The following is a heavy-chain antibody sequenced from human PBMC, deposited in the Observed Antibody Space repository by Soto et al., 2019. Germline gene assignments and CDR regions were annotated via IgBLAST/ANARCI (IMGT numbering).Heavy chain of an antibody. J-gene: IGHJ6*02. CDR1: GGSISSGGYY. CDR2: IYYSGST. V-gene: IGHV4-31*03. D-gene: IGHD4-17*01. CDR3: AREKVRYGDYYYGMDV. Sequence: PSETLSLTCTVSGGSISSGGYYWSWIRQHPGKGLEWIGYIYYSGSTYYNPSLKSRVTISVDTSKNQFSLKLSSVTAAGTAVYYCAREKVRYGDYYYGMDVWGQGTTVTVSS.